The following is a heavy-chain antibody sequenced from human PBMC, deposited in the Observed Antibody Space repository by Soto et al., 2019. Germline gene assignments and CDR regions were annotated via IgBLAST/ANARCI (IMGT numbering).Heavy chain of an antibody. J-gene: IGHJ4*02. V-gene: IGHV3-7*01. CDR3: ARGTAFTYLHYYDY. Sequence: GGSLRLSCAASGFTFSSYWMGWVRQAPGKGLEWVANIKQDGSEKYYVDSVKGRFTISRDNAKNSLYLQMNSLRAEDTAVYYCARGTAFTYLHYYDYWGQGTLVTVSS. CDR2: IKQDGSEK. CDR1: GFTFSSYW. D-gene: IGHD3-10*01.